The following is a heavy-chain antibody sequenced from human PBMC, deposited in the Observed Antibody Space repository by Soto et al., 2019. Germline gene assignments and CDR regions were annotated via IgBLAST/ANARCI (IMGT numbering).Heavy chain of an antibody. D-gene: IGHD3-16*01. CDR1: GGSISSYS. CDR2: IYTSRNT. Sequence: SETLSPTCTVSGGSISSYSWSWMRQPAGKGLEWIGRIYTSRNTNYNPSLKIRVTMSVDTSNNQFSLMPSFVTAAETAVYYGAGDFRGPGWFVPWGQGILLPVFS. J-gene: IGHJ5*02. CDR3: AGDFRGPGWFVP. V-gene: IGHV4-4*07.